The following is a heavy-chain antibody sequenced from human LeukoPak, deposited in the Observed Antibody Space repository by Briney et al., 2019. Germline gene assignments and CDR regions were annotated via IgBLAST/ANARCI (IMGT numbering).Heavy chain of an antibody. V-gene: IGHV1-2*02. J-gene: IGHJ4*02. CDR3: ARDFANWAYY. CDR2: IDPNSGGA. Sequence: GASLKVSCKASGYTFTDYYMHWVRQAPGQGLERMGWIDPNSGGASYAQRFQGRVTMTRDTSISTAYMELSGLRSDDTAVYYCARDFANWAYYWGQGTLVTVSS. CDR1: GYTFTDYY. D-gene: IGHD7-27*01.